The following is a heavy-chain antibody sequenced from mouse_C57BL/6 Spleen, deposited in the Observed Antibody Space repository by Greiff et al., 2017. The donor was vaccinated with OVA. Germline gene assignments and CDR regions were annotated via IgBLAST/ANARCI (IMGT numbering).Heavy chain of an antibody. D-gene: IGHD2-3*01. J-gene: IGHJ3*01. CDR2: ISDGGSYT. V-gene: IGHV5-4*01. CDR3: ARGDGYSFAY. CDR1: GFTFSSYA. Sequence: EVQVVESGGGLVKPGGSLKLSCAASGFTFSSYAMSWVRQTPEKRLEWVATISDGGSYTYYTDNVKGRFTISTDNAKNNLYMQMSHLKSEDTAMYYCARGDGYSFAYWGQGTLVTVSA.